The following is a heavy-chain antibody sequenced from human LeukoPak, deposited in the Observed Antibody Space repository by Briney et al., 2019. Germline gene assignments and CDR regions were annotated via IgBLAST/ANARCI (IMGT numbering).Heavy chain of an antibody. V-gene: IGHV3-74*01. CDR2: INSDGSST. D-gene: IGHD6-13*01. CDR1: GFTFSSYW. J-gene: IGHJ5*02. CDR3: AKDSKVAAGKNH. Sequence: PGGSLRLSCAASGFTFSSYWMHWARQAPGKGLVWVSRINSDGSSTSYADSVKGRFTISRDNAKNTLYLQMNSLRAEDTAVYYCAKDSKVAAGKNHWGQGTLVTVSS.